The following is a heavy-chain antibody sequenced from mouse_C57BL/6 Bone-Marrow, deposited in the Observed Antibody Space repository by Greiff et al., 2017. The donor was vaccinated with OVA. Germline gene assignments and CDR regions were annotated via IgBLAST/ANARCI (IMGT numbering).Heavy chain of an antibody. CDR1: GYTFTSYW. CDR3: ARLTTVVDFDY. CDR2: IYPSDSET. V-gene: IGHV1-61*01. J-gene: IGHJ2*01. Sequence: QVQLQQPGAELVRPGSSVKLSCKASGYTFTSYWMDWVKQRPGQGLEWIGNIYPSDSETHYNQKFKDKATLTVDKSSSTAYMQLSSLTSEDSAVYYCARLTTVVDFDYWGQGTTLTVSS. D-gene: IGHD1-1*01.